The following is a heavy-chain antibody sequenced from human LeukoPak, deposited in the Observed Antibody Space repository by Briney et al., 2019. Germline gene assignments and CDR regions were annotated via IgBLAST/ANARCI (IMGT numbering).Heavy chain of an antibody. CDR2: LRYDGSNK. V-gene: IGHV3-30*02. CDR3: AKEYDILTGYYAFDI. J-gene: IGHJ3*02. D-gene: IGHD3-9*01. CDR1: GFTFSSYG. Sequence: GGSLRLSCAASGFTFSSYGMHWVRQAPGKGLEWVTFLRYDGSNKYYADSVKGRFTISRDNSKNTLYLQMNSLRAEDTAVYYCAKEYDILTGYYAFDIWGQGTMVTVSS.